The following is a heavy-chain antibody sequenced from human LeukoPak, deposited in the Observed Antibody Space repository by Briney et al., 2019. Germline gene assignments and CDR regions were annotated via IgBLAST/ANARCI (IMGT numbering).Heavy chain of an antibody. D-gene: IGHD2-21*02. V-gene: IGHV1-18*01. Sequence: GTSVKVSCKASGYTFTSYGISWVRQAPGQGLEWMGWISAYNGNTNYAQKLQGRVTMTRDTSTSTVYMELSSLRSEDTAVYYCARDPYHKIHRVMVPAPDYWGQVTLVNVSS. CDR3: ARDPYHKIHRVMVPAPDY. CDR1: GYTFTSYG. CDR2: ISAYNGNT. J-gene: IGHJ4*02.